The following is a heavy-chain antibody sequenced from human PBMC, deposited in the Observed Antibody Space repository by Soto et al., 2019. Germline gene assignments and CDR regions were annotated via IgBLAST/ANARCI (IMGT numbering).Heavy chain of an antibody. V-gene: IGHV3-23*01. D-gene: IGHD3-22*01. CDR1: GFTFSSYA. Sequence: GGSLRLSCAASGFTFSSYAMSWVRQAPGKGLEWVSAISGSGGSTYYADSVKGRFTISRDNSKNTLYLQMNSLRAEDTAVYYCAKTSDYYYDSSGYRYDAFDIWGQGTMVTVSS. J-gene: IGHJ3*02. CDR3: AKTSDYYYDSSGYRYDAFDI. CDR2: ISGSGGST.